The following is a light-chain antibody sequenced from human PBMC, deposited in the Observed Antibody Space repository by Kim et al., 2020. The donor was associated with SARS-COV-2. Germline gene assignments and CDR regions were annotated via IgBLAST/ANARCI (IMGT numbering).Light chain of an antibody. CDR1: GSDVGSYNR. Sequence: GKAATISCTGPGSDVGSYNRVSWYQQPPGTAPKLMIYEVSNRPSGVPDRFSGSKSGNTASLTISGLQAEDEADYYCSSYTSSSTLLFGGGTQLTVL. V-gene: IGLV2-18*02. CDR2: EVS. J-gene: IGLJ2*01. CDR3: SSYTSSSTLL.